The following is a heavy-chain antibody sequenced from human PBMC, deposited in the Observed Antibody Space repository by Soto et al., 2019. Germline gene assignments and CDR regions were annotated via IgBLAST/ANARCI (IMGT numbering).Heavy chain of an antibody. CDR2: INPNSGGT. V-gene: IGHV1-2*02. J-gene: IGHJ4*02. CDR1: GYTFTGYY. D-gene: IGHD1-26*01. Sequence: QVQLVQSGAEVKKPGASVKVSCKAPGYTFTGYYMHWVRQAPGQGLAWMGWINPNSGGTNYAQTFQGRVTMTRDTSISTAFMELSRLRSDDTAVYYCARVIRGSYIPFDFWGQGTLVTVSS. CDR3: ARVIRGSYIPFDF.